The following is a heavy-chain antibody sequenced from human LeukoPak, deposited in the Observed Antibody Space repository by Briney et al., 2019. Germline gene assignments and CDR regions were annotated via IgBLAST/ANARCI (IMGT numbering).Heavy chain of an antibody. J-gene: IGHJ3*02. CDR1: GGSIVTSDYY. CDR3: ARRGYYSGSSNI. Sequence: SETLSLTCTVSGGSIVTSDYYWGWVRLPPGKGLEYIGTIYYTGDTYYSPSLKSRLTIAIDTSKTQFSLKLNSATAADTAVYYCARRGYYSGSSNIWGQGTMVTVSS. CDR2: IYYTGDT. D-gene: IGHD3-10*01. V-gene: IGHV4-39*01.